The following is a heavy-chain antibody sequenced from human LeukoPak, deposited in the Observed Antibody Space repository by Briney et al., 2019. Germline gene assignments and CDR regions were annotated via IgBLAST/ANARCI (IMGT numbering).Heavy chain of an antibody. CDR3: ARVDGGYCSGGGCYANRFDP. CDR1: GGSFSGYY. V-gene: IGHV4-34*01. D-gene: IGHD2-15*01. Sequence: PSETLSLTCAVYGGSFSGYYWSWIRQPPGKGLEWIGEINHSGSTNYNPSLKSRVTISVDTSKNQFSLKLSSVTAADTAVYYCARVDGGYCSGGGCYANRFDPWGQGTLVTVSS. CDR2: INHSGST. J-gene: IGHJ5*02.